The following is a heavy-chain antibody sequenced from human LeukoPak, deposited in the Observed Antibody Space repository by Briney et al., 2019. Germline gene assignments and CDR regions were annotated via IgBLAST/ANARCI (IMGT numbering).Heavy chain of an antibody. J-gene: IGHJ4*02. CDR2: INPNSGGT. Sequence: ASVKVSCKASVYTFTGYYMHWVRQAPGQGLEWMGWINPNSGGTNYAQKFQGRVTMTRDTSISTAYMELSRLRSDDTAVYYCARGYRAVAGTLIDYWGQGTLVTVSS. D-gene: IGHD6-19*01. CDR3: ARGYRAVAGTLIDY. CDR1: VYTFTGYY. V-gene: IGHV1-2*02.